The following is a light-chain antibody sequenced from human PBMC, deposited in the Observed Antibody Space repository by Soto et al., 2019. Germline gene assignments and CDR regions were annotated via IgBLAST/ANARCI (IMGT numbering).Light chain of an antibody. J-gene: IGKJ4*01. Sequence: DIQMTQSPSSLSASVGDRVTITCRASQGIANYLTWYQQKPGKVPTLLIHTSSTLQSGVPSRLSGSGSGTDFTLTISTLQPEDVATYYCQKHDSAPLTFGGGTKVEIK. V-gene: IGKV1-27*01. CDR1: QGIANY. CDR3: QKHDSAPLT. CDR2: TSS.